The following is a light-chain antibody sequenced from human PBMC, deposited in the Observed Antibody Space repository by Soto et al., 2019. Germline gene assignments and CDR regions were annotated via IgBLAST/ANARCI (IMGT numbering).Light chain of an antibody. V-gene: IGLV1-44*01. J-gene: IGLJ3*02. CDR3: AAWDDSLTAWV. Sequence: QSVLTQPSSASGTPGQRVTISCSGGSSNIGRNTVDWFQHLPGTAPKRLIYRAYLRPSGVPDRFSGSKSGTSASLAISGLQSTDEGHYYCAAWDDSLTAWVFGGGTKLTVL. CDR2: RAY. CDR1: SSNIGRNT.